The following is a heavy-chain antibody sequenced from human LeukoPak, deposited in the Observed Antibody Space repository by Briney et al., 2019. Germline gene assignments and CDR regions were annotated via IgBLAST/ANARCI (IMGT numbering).Heavy chain of an antibody. J-gene: IGHJ4*02. CDR1: GYSFTSYW. V-gene: IGHV5-51*01. CDR3: ARWYYYGSGSYYPQAEFDY. D-gene: IGHD3-10*01. Sequence: GESLKISCKGSGYSFTSYWIGWVRQMPGKGLEWMGIIYPGDSDTRYSPSFQGQVTISADKSISTAYLQWSSLKASDTAMYYCARWYYYGSGSYYPQAEFDYWGQGTLVTVSS. CDR2: IYPGDSDT.